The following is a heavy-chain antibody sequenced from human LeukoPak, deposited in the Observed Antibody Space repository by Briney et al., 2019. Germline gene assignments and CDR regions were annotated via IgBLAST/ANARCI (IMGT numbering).Heavy chain of an antibody. CDR3: VRDPATVAPFGP. V-gene: IGHV4-34*01. CDR1: GGSLSGYY. J-gene: IGHJ5*02. D-gene: IGHD6-25*01. Sequence: PSETLSLTCTVYGGSLSGYYWSWIRQSPEKGLEWMGEINHSGITNYNPSLKSRVTMSTDTSKNQFSLRVTSVTAADTAVYYCVRDPATVAPFGPWGQGTLVTVSS. CDR2: INHSGIT.